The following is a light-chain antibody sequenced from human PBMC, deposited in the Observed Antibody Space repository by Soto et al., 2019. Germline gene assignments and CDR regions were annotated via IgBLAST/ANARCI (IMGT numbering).Light chain of an antibody. J-gene: IGLJ1*01. CDR3: SSYTSSNSDV. Sequence: QSALTQPASVSGSPGQSIAISCTGSSSDVGGYKYVSWYQHHPGKAPKLMIYDVSNRPSGVSDRFSGSKSGNTASLTISGLQSEDEADYYCSSYTSSNSDVFGTGTKLTVL. CDR1: SSDVGGYKY. V-gene: IGLV2-14*03. CDR2: DVS.